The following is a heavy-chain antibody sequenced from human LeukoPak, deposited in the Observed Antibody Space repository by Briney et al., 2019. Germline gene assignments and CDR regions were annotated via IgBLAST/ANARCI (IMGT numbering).Heavy chain of an antibody. V-gene: IGHV1-2*02. Sequence: ASVKVSCKASGYTFTGNYMHWVRQAPGQGLEWMGWINPNSGGTNYAQKFQGRVTMARDTSIGTAYMELNRLRSDDTAVYYCARGYGDYLFDPWGQGTLVTVSS. D-gene: IGHD4-17*01. CDR3: ARGYGDYLFDP. J-gene: IGHJ5*02. CDR2: INPNSGGT. CDR1: GYTFTGNY.